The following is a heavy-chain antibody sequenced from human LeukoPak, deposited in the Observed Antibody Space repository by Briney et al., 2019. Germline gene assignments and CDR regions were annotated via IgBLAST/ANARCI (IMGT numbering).Heavy chain of an antibody. V-gene: IGHV1-18*01. CDR1: GYTFTTYG. J-gene: IGHJ4*02. D-gene: IGHD1-14*01. Sequence: ASVMVSCKASGYTFTTYGISWVRQAPGQGLEWMGWISAYNGYTKYAQNLQDRVTMTRDTPTSTAYMELTSLTSDDTAVYYCAREGPPTTHSHWGQGTLVTVFS. CDR2: ISAYNGYT. CDR3: AREGPPTTHSH.